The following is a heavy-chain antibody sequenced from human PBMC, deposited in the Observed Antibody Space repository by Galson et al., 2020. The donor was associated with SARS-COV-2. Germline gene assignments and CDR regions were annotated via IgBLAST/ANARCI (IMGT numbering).Heavy chain of an antibody. V-gene: IGHV1-2*06. CDR3: ARHEAPRYYYDSSGYYQPFDY. CDR1: GYTFTGYY. J-gene: IGHJ4*02. CDR2: INPNSGGT. D-gene: IGHD3-22*01. Sequence: ASVKVSCKASGYTFTGYYMHWVRQAPGQGLEWMGRINPNSGGTNYAQKFQGRVTMTRDTSISTAYMELSRLRSDDTAMYYCARHEAPRYYYDSSGYYQPFDYWGQGTLVTVSS.